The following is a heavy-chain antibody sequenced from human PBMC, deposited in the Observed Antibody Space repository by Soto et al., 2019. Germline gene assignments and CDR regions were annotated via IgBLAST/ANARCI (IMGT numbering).Heavy chain of an antibody. CDR2: ISYDGSNK. Sequence: PGGSLRLSCATSGITFSRYGLQWVRQAPGKGLEGVAIISYDGSNKDYADSVKGRFTVSRDNSRNTLYLQMEGLMPEDTAIYYCVEERSSWFSGGPRYYQGLDVWGQGTTVTVSS. J-gene: IGHJ6*02. D-gene: IGHD6-13*01. CDR3: VEERSSWFSGGPRYYQGLDV. CDR1: GITFSRYG. V-gene: IGHV3-30*18.